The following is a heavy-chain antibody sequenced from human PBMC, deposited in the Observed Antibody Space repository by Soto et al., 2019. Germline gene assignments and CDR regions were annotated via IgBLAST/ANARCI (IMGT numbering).Heavy chain of an antibody. CDR1: VYTFTSYY. J-gene: IGHJ4*02. V-gene: IGHV1-46*01. CDR2: INPSGGST. D-gene: IGHD3-16*01. CDR3: AREFPYYVSSDSYLDS. Sequence: XSVKISFKASVYTFTSYYMHWVRQAPGQGLEWMGIINPSGGSTSYAQKFQGRVTMTRDTSTSTVYMELSSLRSEDTAVYYCAREFPYYVSSDSYLDSWGQGALVTVSS.